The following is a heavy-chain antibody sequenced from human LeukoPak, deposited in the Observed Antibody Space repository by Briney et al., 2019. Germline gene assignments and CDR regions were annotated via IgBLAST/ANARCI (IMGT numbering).Heavy chain of an antibody. CDR1: GYTFTSYG. J-gene: IGHJ4*02. Sequence: GASVKVSCKASGYTFTSYGISWVRQAPGQRLEWMGWISAYNGNTNYAQKLQGRVTMTTDTSTSTAYMELRSLRSDDTAVYYCARDGYYYGSGSYYRDFDYWGQGTLVTVSS. CDR3: ARDGYYYGSGSYYRDFDY. V-gene: IGHV1-18*01. CDR2: ISAYNGNT. D-gene: IGHD3-10*01.